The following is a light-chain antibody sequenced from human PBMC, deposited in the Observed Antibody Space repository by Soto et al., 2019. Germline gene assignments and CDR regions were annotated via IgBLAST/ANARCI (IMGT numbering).Light chain of an antibody. Sequence: QSALTQPPSVSGSPGQTITISCTGTSCNVGGYTYASWFQQYPGKAPKLMIYEVRNRPSGASNRFSCYSSGNTASLTISGLQAGDEDDYYCRSYTTSSALVFGTGTKVTVL. V-gene: IGLV2-14*01. CDR3: RSYTTSSALV. CDR1: SCNVGGYTY. CDR2: EVR. J-gene: IGLJ1*01.